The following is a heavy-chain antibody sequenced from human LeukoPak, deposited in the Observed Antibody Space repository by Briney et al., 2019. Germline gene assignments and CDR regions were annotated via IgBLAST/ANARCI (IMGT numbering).Heavy chain of an antibody. Sequence: GRSLRFSWAAAGFNFEDYAMRRVRHAPGKGLEWVSGISWNSGSIGYADSVKGRFTISRDNAKNSLYLQMNSLRAEDTALYYCAKAATPYYDSSGYYKYWGQGTLVTVSS. CDR2: ISWNSGSI. V-gene: IGHV3-9*01. CDR3: AKAATPYYDSSGYYKY. J-gene: IGHJ4*02. D-gene: IGHD3-22*01. CDR1: GFNFEDYA.